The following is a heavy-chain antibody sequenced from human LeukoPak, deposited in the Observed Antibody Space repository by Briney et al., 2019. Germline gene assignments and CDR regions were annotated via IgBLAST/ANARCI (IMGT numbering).Heavy chain of an antibody. Sequence: PGGSLRLSCAASGFTFSSHSMNWVRQAPGKGLEWVSSISGSSSYIYYADSVKGRFTISRDNAKNSLYLQMNSLRAEDTAVYYCARVYSSGWYGGSYYYYMDVWGKGTTVTVSS. CDR3: ARVYSSGWYGGSYYYYMDV. J-gene: IGHJ6*03. V-gene: IGHV3-21*01. CDR2: ISGSSSYI. D-gene: IGHD6-19*01. CDR1: GFTFSSHS.